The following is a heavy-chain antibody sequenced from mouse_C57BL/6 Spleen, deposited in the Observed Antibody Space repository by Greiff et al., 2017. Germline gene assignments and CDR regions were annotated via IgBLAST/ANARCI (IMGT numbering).Heavy chain of an antibody. CDR3: GRYYLYAMEY. J-gene: IGHJ4*01. D-gene: IGHD5-5*01. Sequence: QVQLQQPGAELVRPGTSVKLSCKASGYTFTSYWMHWVKQRPGQGLEWIGVIDPSDSYTNYNQKFKGKATLTVDTSSSTAYMQLSSLTSEDSAVYYCGRYYLYAMEYWGQGTSVTVAS. V-gene: IGHV1-59*01. CDR1: GYTFTSYW. CDR2: IDPSDSYT.